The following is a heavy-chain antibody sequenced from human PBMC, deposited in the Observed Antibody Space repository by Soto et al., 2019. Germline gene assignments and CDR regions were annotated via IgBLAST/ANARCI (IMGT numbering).Heavy chain of an antibody. CDR2: ISSSSSYI. D-gene: IGHD4-17*01. CDR3: ARAEDYGDYNVDY. V-gene: IGHV3-21*01. CDR1: GFTFSSYS. Sequence: EVQLVESGGGLVKPGGSLRLSCAASGFTFSSYSMNWVRQAPGKGLEWVSSISSSSSYIYYADSVKGRFTISRDNAKNSLYRQMNSLRAEDTAVYYCARAEDYGDYNVDYWGQGTLVTVSS. J-gene: IGHJ4*02.